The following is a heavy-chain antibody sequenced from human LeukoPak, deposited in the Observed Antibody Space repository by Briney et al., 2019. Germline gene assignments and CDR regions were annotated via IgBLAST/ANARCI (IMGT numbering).Heavy chain of an antibody. V-gene: IGHV4-39*01. Sequence: PSETLSLTCTVSGASINRSNYYWGWIRQPPGKGLEWIGSIDYRGITYYKPSLKSRVTISIDPPKTQFSLRLSSMTAADTAVYYCARRADYVWGNFIDNWGQGTLVTVSS. D-gene: IGHD3-16*01. J-gene: IGHJ4*02. CDR2: IDYRGIT. CDR1: GASINRSNYY. CDR3: ARRADYVWGNFIDN.